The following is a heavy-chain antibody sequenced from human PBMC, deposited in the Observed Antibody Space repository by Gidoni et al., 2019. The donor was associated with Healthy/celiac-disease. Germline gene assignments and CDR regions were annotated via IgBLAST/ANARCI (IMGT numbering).Heavy chain of an antibody. Sequence: QVQLVESGGGVVQPGRSLRLSCAASGFTFSSSGMHWVRQAPGKGLEWVAVIWYDGSNKYYADSVKGRFTISRDNSKNTLYLQMNSLRAEDTAVYYCARALGGGWYFDLWGRGTLVTVSS. CDR3: ARALGGGWYFDL. CDR1: GFTFSSSG. CDR2: IWYDGSNK. J-gene: IGHJ2*01. D-gene: IGHD3-16*01. V-gene: IGHV3-33*01.